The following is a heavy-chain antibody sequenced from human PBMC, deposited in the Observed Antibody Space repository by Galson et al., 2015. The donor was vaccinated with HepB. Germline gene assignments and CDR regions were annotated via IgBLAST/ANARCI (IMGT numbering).Heavy chain of an antibody. D-gene: IGHD5-24*01. CDR2: IYPGDSDT. J-gene: IGHJ3*02. CDR3: ARQREMATTLTVLAFDI. Sequence: QSGAEVKKPGESLKISCKGSGYSFTSYWIGWVRQMPGKGLEWMGIIYPGDSDTRYSPSFQGQVTISADKSISTAYLQWSSLKASDTAMYYCARQREMATTLTVLAFDIWGQGTMVTVSS. CDR1: GYSFTSYW. V-gene: IGHV5-51*01.